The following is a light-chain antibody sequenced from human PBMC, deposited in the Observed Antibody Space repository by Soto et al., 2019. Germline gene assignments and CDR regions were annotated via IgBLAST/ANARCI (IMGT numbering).Light chain of an antibody. Sequence: QSALTQPASVSGSPGQSITISCTGTSSDVGGYNYVSWYQQHPGKAPKLMIYDVSNRPSGVSNRFSGSKSDNTASLTISGFQAEDEADYYCSSYTSSSTLYVFGTGTKLTVL. V-gene: IGLV2-14*01. CDR1: SSDVGGYNY. J-gene: IGLJ1*01. CDR2: DVS. CDR3: SSYTSSSTLYV.